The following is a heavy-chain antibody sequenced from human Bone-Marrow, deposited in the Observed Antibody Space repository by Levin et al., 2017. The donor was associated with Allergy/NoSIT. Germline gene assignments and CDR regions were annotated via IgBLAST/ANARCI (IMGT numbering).Heavy chain of an antibody. CDR1: GGSVSSGSYY. V-gene: IGHV4-61*01. CDR2: IYYSGST. Sequence: PSETLSLTCTVSGGSVSSGSYYWSWIRQPPGKGLEWIGYIYYSGSTNYNPSLKSRVTISVDTSKNQFSLKLSSVTAADTAVYYCARVRNIVVVVAATRPGEQGEHPTQNNWFDPWGQGTLVTVSS. CDR3: ARVRNIVVVVAATRPGEQGEHPTQNNWFDP. J-gene: IGHJ5*02. D-gene: IGHD2-15*01.